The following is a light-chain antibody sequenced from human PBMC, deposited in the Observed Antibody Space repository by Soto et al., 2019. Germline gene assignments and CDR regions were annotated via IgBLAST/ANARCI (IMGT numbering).Light chain of an antibody. CDR1: RAIGKS. J-gene: IGKJ4*01. V-gene: IGKV1-27*01. CDR2: AAF. Sequence: DFQMTQSPSSLSASLGDRVTITCRASRAIGKSLAWYQQKPGKVPKLLIYAAFTLQSGVPSRFSASASGTDLTLTITSLRPEDVATYYCQNYDAAPLTFGGGTKVEIK. CDR3: QNYDAAPLT.